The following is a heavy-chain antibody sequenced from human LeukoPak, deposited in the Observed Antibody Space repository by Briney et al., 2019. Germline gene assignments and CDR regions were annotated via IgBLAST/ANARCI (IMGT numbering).Heavy chain of an antibody. V-gene: IGHV4-59*01. CDR1: GGSISSYY. CDR2: IYYSGST. Sequence: SETLSLTCTVSGGSISSYYWSWIRQPPGKGLEWIGYIYYSGSTNYNPSLKSRVTISVDTSKDQFSLKLSSVTAADTAVYYCTRGSIAYYYMDVWGKGTTVTISS. J-gene: IGHJ6*03. CDR3: TRGSIAYYYMDV. D-gene: IGHD3-22*01.